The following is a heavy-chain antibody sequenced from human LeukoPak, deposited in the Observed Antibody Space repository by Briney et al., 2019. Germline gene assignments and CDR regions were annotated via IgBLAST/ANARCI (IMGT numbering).Heavy chain of an antibody. CDR3: ARGRDVLLWFGELLDY. V-gene: IGHV1-2*04. CDR2: INPNSGGT. CDR1: GYTFTGYY. J-gene: IGHJ4*02. D-gene: IGHD3-10*01. Sequence: ASVKVSCKASGYTFTGYYMRWVRQAPGQGLEWMGWINPNSGGTNYAQKFQGWVTMTRDTSISTAYMELSRLRSDDTAVYYCARGRDVLLWFGELLDYWGQGTLVTVSS.